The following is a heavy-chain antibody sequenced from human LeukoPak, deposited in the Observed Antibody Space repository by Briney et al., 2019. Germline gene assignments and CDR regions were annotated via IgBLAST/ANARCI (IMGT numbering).Heavy chain of an antibody. D-gene: IGHD6-6*01. CDR1: GGSISSSSYY. CDR2: IYYSGST. V-gene: IGHV4-39*07. CDR3: AREIRAARLSYYYYYYMDV. Sequence: SETLSLTCTVSGGSISSSSYYWGWIRQPPGKGLEWIGSIYYSGSTYYNPSLKSRVTISVDTSKNQFSLKLSSVTAADTAVYYCAREIRAARLSYYYYYYMDVWGKGTTVTVSS. J-gene: IGHJ6*03.